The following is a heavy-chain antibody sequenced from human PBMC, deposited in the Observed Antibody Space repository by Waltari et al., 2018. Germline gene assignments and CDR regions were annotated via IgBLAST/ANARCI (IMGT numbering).Heavy chain of an antibody. V-gene: IGHV4-59*01. J-gene: IGHJ6*03. CDR3: ATQGVVPAAISSFGYMDV. CDR1: GGSISSYY. CDR2: IYYSGST. D-gene: IGHD2-2*01. Sequence: QVQLQESGPGLVKPSETLSLTCTVSGGSISSYYWSWIRQPPGKGLEWIGYIYYSGSTNYNPSLKSRVTISVDTSKNQFSLKLSSVTAADTAVYYCATQGVVPAAISSFGYMDVWGKGTTVTVSS.